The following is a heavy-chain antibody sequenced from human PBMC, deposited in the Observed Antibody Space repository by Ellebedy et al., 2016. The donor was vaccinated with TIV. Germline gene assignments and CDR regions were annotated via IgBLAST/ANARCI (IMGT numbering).Heavy chain of an antibody. V-gene: IGHV1-46*01. CDR3: ARDRSFTGRYYYGSGKMLGSYFYGMDI. Sequence: AASVKVSCKASGYTLTNYYIHWVRQAPGQGLEWMGVISPSAGTTIYAQKFQGRVTLTRDTSANSVYMDLSSLRSDDTAVYSCARDRSFTGRYYYGSGKMLGSYFYGMDIWGQGTTVIVSS. D-gene: IGHD3-10*01. CDR2: ISPSAGTT. J-gene: IGHJ6*02. CDR1: GYTLTNYY.